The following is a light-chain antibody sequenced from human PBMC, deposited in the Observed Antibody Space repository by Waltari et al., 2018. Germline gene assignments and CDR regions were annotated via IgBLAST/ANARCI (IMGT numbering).Light chain of an antibody. J-gene: IGKJ2*01. CDR1: QSIGSS. CDR2: TAS. V-gene: IGKV1-5*03. Sequence: DIQMKQSPSTLSASVGDRVTITCRASQSIGSSLAWYQQKPGKAPKVLLYTASNLESGVPSRFSGSGSGTEFTLTISSLQPDDFATYYCQHYNSYRYTFGQGTKLEI. CDR3: QHYNSYRYT.